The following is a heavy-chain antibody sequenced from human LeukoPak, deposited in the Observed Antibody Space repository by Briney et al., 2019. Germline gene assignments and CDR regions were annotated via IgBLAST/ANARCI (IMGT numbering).Heavy chain of an antibody. V-gene: IGHV3-23*01. D-gene: IGHD3-9*01. CDR1: GFTFSSYA. Sequence: GGSLRLSCAASGFTFSSYAMSWVRQAPGKGLEWVSAISGSGGSTYYADSVKGRFTISRDNAKNSLYLQMNSLRAEDTAVYYCARDKRDILTGPHFDYWGQGTLVTVSS. J-gene: IGHJ4*02. CDR2: ISGSGGST. CDR3: ARDKRDILTGPHFDY.